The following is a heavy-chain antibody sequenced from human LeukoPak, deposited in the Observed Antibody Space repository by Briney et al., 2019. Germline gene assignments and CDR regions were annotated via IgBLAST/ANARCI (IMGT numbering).Heavy chain of an antibody. CDR2: ISSSSSTI. CDR3: AKEYGDFPFDY. V-gene: IGHV3-48*01. J-gene: IGHJ4*02. CDR1: GFTFNSYS. Sequence: GGSLRLSCAASGFTFNSYSMNWVRQAPGKGLEWVSYISSSSSTIYYADSVKGRFTISRDNSKNTLYLQMNSLRAEDTAVYYCAKEYGDFPFDYWGQGTLVTVSS. D-gene: IGHD4-17*01.